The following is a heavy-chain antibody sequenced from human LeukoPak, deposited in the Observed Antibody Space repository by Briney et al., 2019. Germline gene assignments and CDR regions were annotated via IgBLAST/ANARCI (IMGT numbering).Heavy chain of an antibody. Sequence: SETLSLTCTVSGDSISSSSCYWGWIRQPPGKGLEWIGNIYYSGSTYYNPSLRSRLTISLDTSNNQFSLTLSSVTAADTAVYYCARLQYYYDSNGYYSLYYFDYWRQGTVVTVSS. CDR1: GDSISSSSCY. V-gene: IGHV4-39*01. CDR2: IYYSGST. D-gene: IGHD3-22*01. CDR3: ARLQYYYDSNGYYSLYYFDY. J-gene: IGHJ4*02.